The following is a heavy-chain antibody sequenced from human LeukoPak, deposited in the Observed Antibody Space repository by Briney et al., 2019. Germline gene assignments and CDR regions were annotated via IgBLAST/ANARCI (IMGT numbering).Heavy chain of an antibody. D-gene: IGHD4-17*01. J-gene: IGHJ4*02. V-gene: IGHV3-23*01. Sequence: GRSLRLSCAASGFTFSSYWMHWVRQAPGKGLVWVSAISGSGSNTYYADSVKGRFTISRDNSKNTLYLQMNSLRADDTAVYYCAKGNGDYAIHPDYWGQGTLVTVSS. CDR2: ISGSGSNT. CDR1: GFTFSSYW. CDR3: AKGNGDYAIHPDY.